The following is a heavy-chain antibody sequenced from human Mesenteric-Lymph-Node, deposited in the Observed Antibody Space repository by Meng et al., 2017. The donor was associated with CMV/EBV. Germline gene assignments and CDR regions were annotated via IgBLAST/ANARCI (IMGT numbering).Heavy chain of an antibody. CDR2: IQYDGKNK. Sequence: GGSLRLSCAASGFTFNSYGIHWVRQAPGRGLEWVTFIQYDGKNKKYVDSVKGRFTISRDNSQSTVYLQMNSLTSEDTAVYYCAKDSGFYATLNFFYYGMDVWGQGTTVTVSS. V-gene: IGHV3-30*02. CDR3: AKDSGFYATLNFFYYGMDV. J-gene: IGHJ6*02. D-gene: IGHD2/OR15-2a*01. CDR1: GFTFNSYG.